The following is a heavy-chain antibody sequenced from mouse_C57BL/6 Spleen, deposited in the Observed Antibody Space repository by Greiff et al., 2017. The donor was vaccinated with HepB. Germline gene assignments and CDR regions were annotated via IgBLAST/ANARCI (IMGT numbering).Heavy chain of an antibody. Sequence: VQLQQPGAELVRPGASVKLSCTASGFNIKDDYMHWVKQRPEQGLEWIGWIDPENGDTEYASKFQGKATITADPSSSTAYLQLSSLTSEDTAVYYCTLRYYGSSYAMDCGGRGTSVSVSS. D-gene: IGHD1-1*01. CDR3: TLRYYGSSYAMDC. V-gene: IGHV14-4*01. CDR1: GFNIKDDY. J-gene: IGHJ4*01. CDR2: IDPENGDT.